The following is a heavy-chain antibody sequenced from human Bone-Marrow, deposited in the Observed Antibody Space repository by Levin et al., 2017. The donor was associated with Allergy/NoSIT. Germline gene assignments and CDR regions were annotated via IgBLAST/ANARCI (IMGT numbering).Heavy chain of an antibody. CDR3: AREVGQRSDYDFWSGYHYGMDV. Sequence: SETLSLTCTVSGGSISSGDYYWSWIRQPPGKGLEWIGYIYYSGSTYYNPSLKSRVTISVDTSKNQFSLKLSSVTAADTAVYYCAREVGQRSDYDFWSGYHYGMDVWGQGTTVTVSS. D-gene: IGHD3-3*01. CDR1: GGSISSGDYY. V-gene: IGHV4-30-4*01. CDR2: IYYSGST. J-gene: IGHJ6*02.